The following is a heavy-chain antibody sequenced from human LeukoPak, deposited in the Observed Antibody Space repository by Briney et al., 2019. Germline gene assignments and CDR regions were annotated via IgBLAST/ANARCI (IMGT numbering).Heavy chain of an antibody. Sequence: ASVKVSCKASGYTFTSHGISWVRQAPGQGLEWMGWISAYNGNTNYAQKLQGRVTMTTDTSTSTAYMELRSLRSDDTAVYYCARGRIAAAARGAFDIWGQGTMVTVSS. D-gene: IGHD6-13*01. CDR2: ISAYNGNT. J-gene: IGHJ3*02. CDR3: ARGRIAAAARGAFDI. V-gene: IGHV1-18*01. CDR1: GYTFTSHG.